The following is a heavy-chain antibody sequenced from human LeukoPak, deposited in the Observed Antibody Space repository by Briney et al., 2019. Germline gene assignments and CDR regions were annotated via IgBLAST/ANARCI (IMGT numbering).Heavy chain of an antibody. J-gene: IGHJ4*02. D-gene: IGHD3-10*01. CDR3: ARGAGSGSYYDY. CDR1: GFTFSSYS. CDR2: ISSSSSTI. V-gene: IGHV3-48*01. Sequence: PGGSLRLSCAASGFTFSSYSMNWVRQAPGKGPEWVSYISSSSSTIYYADSVKGRFTISRDNAKISLYLQINSLRAEDTAVYYCARGAGSGSYYDYWGQGSLVTVSS.